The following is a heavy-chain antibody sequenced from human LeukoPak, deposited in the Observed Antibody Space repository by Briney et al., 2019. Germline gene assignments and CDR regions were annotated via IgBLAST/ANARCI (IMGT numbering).Heavy chain of an antibody. CDR3: ATTVAAGPRY. CDR2: INSDGSTT. Sequence: PGGSLGLSCAASGFTFSAYWMHWVRQAPGKGLVWVSRINSDGSTTSYADSVKGRFTISRDNAKNALYLQMDSLRAEDTAVYYCATTVAAGPRYWGQGILDTVSS. V-gene: IGHV3-74*01. J-gene: IGHJ4*02. CDR1: GFTFSAYW. D-gene: IGHD6-19*01.